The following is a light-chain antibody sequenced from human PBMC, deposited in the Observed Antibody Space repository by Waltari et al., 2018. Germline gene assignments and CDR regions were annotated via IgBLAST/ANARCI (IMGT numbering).Light chain of an antibody. CDR3: CSFAGSRTWV. Sequence: QSALTQPASVSGSPRQSITISCTGTSSDVGSYNLVSWYQKHPGKAPKLMIYEDNKRHSGVSYRFSGSKSGNTASLTIAGLQAEDEADYYCCSFAGSRTWVFGGGTKLTVL. J-gene: IGLJ3*02. CDR2: EDN. V-gene: IGLV2-23*01. CDR1: SSDVGSYNL.